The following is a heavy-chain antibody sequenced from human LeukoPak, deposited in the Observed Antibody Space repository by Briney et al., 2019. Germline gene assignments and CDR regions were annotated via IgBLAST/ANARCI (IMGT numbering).Heavy chain of an antibody. V-gene: IGHV1-18*01. J-gene: IGHJ4*02. Sequence: GASVKVSCKASGFTFTHYGITWVRQAPGQGLEWMGWISAYNGDTKYAQNVQGRVTMSTDASTSTAYMELRSLRPDDTAVYYCGRDFSNTSGFKVVVDYWGQGTLVTVSS. CDR3: GRDFSNTSGFKVVVDY. CDR1: GFTFTHYG. D-gene: IGHD3-22*01. CDR2: ISAYNGDT.